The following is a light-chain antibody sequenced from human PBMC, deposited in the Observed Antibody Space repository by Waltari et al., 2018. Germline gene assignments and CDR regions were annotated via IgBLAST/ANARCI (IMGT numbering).Light chain of an antibody. V-gene: IGKV3-20*01. CDR3: QQYSSSPLT. CDR1: QRVDRNY. Sequence: EIVLTQSPGALSLSPGESVTLSCRASQRVDRNYLVWYQQKPGQAPRLVIYGSLSRATGVPDRFSGSGSGTDFTLTINRLEPEDFGVYYCQQYSSSPLTFGPGTTVDIK. J-gene: IGKJ3*01. CDR2: GSL.